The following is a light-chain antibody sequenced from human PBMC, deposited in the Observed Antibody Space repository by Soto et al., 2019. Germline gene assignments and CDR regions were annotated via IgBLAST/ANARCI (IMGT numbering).Light chain of an antibody. CDR2: EVT. J-gene: IGLJ2*01. V-gene: IGLV2-14*01. Sequence: QSALTQPASVSGSLGQSITISCTGTSSDIGGYNYVAWYQQHPGKDPKVVIFEVTKRPSGVSSRFSGSKSGNTASLTVSGLQAEDEGDYYCSSYTSSSTVLFGGGTKLTVL. CDR3: SSYTSSSTVL. CDR1: SSDIGGYNY.